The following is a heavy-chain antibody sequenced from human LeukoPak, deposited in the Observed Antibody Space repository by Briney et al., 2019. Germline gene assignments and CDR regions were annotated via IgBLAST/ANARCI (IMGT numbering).Heavy chain of an antibody. D-gene: IGHD6-13*01. CDR1: GFTFSSYW. J-gene: IGHJ4*02. CDR3: ARERPPGDSSNWFLEGYFDI. V-gene: IGHV3-7*03. Sequence: GGSLRLSCAASGFTFSSYWMSWVRQAPGKGLEWVANIKQDGSEKYYVDSVKGRFTISRDNAKNSLYLQMNSLRAEDTAVYYCARERPPGDSSNWFLEGYFDIWGQGTLVTVSS. CDR2: IKQDGSEK.